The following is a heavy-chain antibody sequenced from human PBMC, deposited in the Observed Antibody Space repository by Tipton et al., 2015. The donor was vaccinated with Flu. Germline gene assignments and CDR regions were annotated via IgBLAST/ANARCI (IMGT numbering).Heavy chain of an antibody. CDR1: GFSVSRNY. J-gene: IGHJ6*04. V-gene: IGHV3-53*01. Sequence: GSLRLSCAASGFSVSRNYMSWVRQAPGKGLEWVSVIYSGGSTDYADSVKGRFTISRDNSKNTLYLQMNSLRAEDTAVYYCGTYCGGDCYRAPIYYYGLDVWGKGTTVTASS. CDR2: IYSGGST. CDR3: GTYCGGDCYRAPIYYYGLDV. D-gene: IGHD2-21*02.